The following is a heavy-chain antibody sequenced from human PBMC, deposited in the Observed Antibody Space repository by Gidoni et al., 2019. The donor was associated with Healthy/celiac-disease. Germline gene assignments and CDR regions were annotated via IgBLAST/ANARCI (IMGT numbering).Heavy chain of an antibody. D-gene: IGHD2-15*01. V-gene: IGHV3-23*01. CDR1: GFTFSSYA. Sequence: DVQLLESGGGLVQPGGSLQTSCAASGFTFSSYAMSWVRQSAGKGLEWVSAIRGRGGSTYYADYVKGRFTSSRDNSKNTLYLQMNSLRAEDTAVYYCAKDTAELGYCSGGSCPAFDYWGQGTLVTVSS. CDR2: IRGRGGST. J-gene: IGHJ4*02. CDR3: AKDTAELGYCSGGSCPAFDY.